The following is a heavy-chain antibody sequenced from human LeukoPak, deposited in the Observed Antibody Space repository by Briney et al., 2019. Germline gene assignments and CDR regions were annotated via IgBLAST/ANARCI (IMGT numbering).Heavy chain of an antibody. J-gene: IGHJ5*02. V-gene: IGHV1-8*02. CDR3: ARGSGYLGYNWFDP. D-gene: IGHD5-12*01. Sequence: ASVKVSCKASGYTFTGYYMHWVRQAPGQGLEWMGWMNPNSGNTGYAQKFQGRVTMTRNTSISTAYMELSSLRSEDTAVYYCARGSGYLGYNWFDPWGQGTLVTVSS. CDR2: MNPNSGNT. CDR1: GYTFTGYY.